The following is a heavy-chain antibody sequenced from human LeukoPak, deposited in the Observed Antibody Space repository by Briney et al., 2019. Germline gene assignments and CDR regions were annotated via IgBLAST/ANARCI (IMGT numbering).Heavy chain of an antibody. CDR3: ARDRWYYDILTGYYIREGGYDY. CDR2: ISAYIGNT. J-gene: IGHJ4*02. D-gene: IGHD3-9*01. V-gene: IGHV1-18*01. Sequence: ASVKVSCKASGYTFTSYGISWVRQAPGQGLEWMGWISAYIGNTNYAQKLQGRVTMNTDTSTSTAYMELRSMRSDDTAVYYCARDRWYYDILTGYYIREGGYDYWGQGTLVTVSS. CDR1: GYTFTSYG.